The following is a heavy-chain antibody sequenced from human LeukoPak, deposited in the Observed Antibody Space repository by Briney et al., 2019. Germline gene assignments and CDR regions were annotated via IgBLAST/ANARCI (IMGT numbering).Heavy chain of an antibody. Sequence: SETLSLTCTVSGGSISSSSYYWGWIRQPPGKGLEWIGYIYYSGSTNYNPSLKSRVTISVDTSKNQFSLKLSSVTAADTAVYYCARHYYDSSGYIRAFDYWGQGTLVTVSS. J-gene: IGHJ4*02. CDR1: GGSISSSSYY. CDR3: ARHYYDSSGYIRAFDY. D-gene: IGHD3-22*01. CDR2: IYYSGST. V-gene: IGHV4-61*05.